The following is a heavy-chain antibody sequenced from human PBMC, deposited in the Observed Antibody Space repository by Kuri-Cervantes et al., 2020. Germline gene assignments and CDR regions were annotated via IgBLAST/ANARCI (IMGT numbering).Heavy chain of an antibody. CDR2: IRNKANSYTT. CDR3: ARGDDAFDI. V-gene: IGHV3-72*01. CDR1: GFTFSSFA. J-gene: IGHJ3*02. Sequence: GGSLRLSCAASGFTFSSFAMHWVRQAPGKGLEWVGRIRNKANSYTTEYAASVKGRFTTSRDDSKSSVYLQMNSLRAEDTAVYYCARGDDAFDIWGQGTMVTVSS.